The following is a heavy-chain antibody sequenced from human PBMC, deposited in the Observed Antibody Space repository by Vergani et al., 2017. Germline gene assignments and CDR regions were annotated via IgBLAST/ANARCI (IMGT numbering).Heavy chain of an antibody. V-gene: IGHV4-31*11. J-gene: IGHJ6*03. D-gene: IGHD2-15*01. CDR1: GGSISSGDHC. Sequence: QVQLQESGPGVVKPSQTLSLTCAVSGGSISSGDHCWTWIRQRPGKGLEWIGCIFYSGTTYDNPSLRGRLTISVDTSQNQFSLKLRSVTAADSAVYYCARVATQVPARSHFYYMDVWGKGTTVVVSS. CDR2: IFYSGTT. CDR3: ARVATQVPARSHFYYMDV.